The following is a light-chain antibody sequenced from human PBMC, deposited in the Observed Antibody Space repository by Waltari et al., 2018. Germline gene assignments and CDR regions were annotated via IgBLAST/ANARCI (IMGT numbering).Light chain of an antibody. CDR2: GAS. J-gene: IGKJ4*01. V-gene: IGKV3-15*01. Sequence: IVITQSPASLSVSPGERATRSCTASHTVTNDLAWYQQKPGQTPKLLIFGASTRATGVPARFSGSGSGTEFTLTIGSVQSEDFAVYYCQQYSDWIAFGGGTKVDLK. CDR1: HTVTND. CDR3: QQYSDWIA.